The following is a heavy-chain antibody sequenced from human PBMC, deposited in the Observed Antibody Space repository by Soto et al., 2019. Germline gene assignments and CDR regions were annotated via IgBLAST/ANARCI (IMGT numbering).Heavy chain of an antibody. Sequence: PWGSLRLSCQASGFNFDNYGMHWVRQAPGKGLEWVSVITDDGSKKYYADSVKGRFTISRDNSKNTLSLHLNTLKTEETAVYQCAKERAGGPSYTPLGXWGQGTLVTVSX. CDR3: AKERAGGPSYTPLGX. V-gene: IGHV3-30*18. J-gene: IGHJ4*02. D-gene: IGHD3-16*01. CDR1: GFNFDNYG. CDR2: ITDDGSKK.